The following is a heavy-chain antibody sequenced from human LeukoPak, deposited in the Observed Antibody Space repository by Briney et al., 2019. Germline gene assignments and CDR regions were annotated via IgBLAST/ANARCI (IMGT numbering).Heavy chain of an antibody. Sequence: PGGSLRLSCAASGFTFSTYWMSWVRQAPGKGLEWVANIKQDGSEKYYVDSVKGRFTISRDNAKNSLYLQMNSLRAEDTAVYYCASGFRMVRGVIHFDAFDIWGQGTMVTVSS. D-gene: IGHD3-10*01. CDR1: GFTFSTYW. CDR2: IKQDGSEK. J-gene: IGHJ3*02. V-gene: IGHV3-7*01. CDR3: ASGFRMVRGVIHFDAFDI.